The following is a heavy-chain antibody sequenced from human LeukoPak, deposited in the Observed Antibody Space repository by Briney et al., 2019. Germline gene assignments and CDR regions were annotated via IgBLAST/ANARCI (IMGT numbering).Heavy chain of an antibody. V-gene: IGHV4-39*01. J-gene: IGHJ4*02. CDR2: IYYSGST. CDR3: ARGSEVAATQNY. Sequence: SETLSLTCTVSGGSISSSSYYWGWIRQPPGKGLEWIGSIYYSGSTYYNPSLKSRVTTSVDTSKNQFSLKLSSVTAADTAVYYCARGSEVAATQNYWGQGTLVTVSS. CDR1: GGSISSSSYY. D-gene: IGHD2-15*01.